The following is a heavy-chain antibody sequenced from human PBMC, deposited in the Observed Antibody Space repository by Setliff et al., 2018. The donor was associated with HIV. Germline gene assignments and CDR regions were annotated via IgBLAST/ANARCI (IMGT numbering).Heavy chain of an antibody. CDR3: ARGPSSTHWSPGYFQH. V-gene: IGHV3-48*04. CDR2: ISSDSSTT. D-gene: IGHD2-8*02. J-gene: IGHJ1*01. CDR1: GFAFSSYS. Sequence: GGSLRLSCAASGFAFSSYSSNWVRQAPGKGLEWVSYISSDSSTTYYADSVKGRFTISRDNAKNSLYLQMNSLRAEDTAVYYCARGPSSTHWSPGYFQHWGQGTPVTVSS.